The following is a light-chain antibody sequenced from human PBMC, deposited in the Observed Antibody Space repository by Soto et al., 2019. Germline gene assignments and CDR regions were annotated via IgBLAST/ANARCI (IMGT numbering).Light chain of an antibody. CDR3: QQYGSSPTWT. Sequence: EIGLTQSPGTLSLSLGERAILXXRTSQSVSTNYLAWYQQKPGQAPRLXXYGSSNRATGIPDRFSGSGSGTDFTLTISSLQSEDFAVYYCQQYGSSPTWTFGQGTKVDIK. CDR2: GSS. V-gene: IGKV3-20*01. J-gene: IGKJ1*01. CDR1: QSVSTNY.